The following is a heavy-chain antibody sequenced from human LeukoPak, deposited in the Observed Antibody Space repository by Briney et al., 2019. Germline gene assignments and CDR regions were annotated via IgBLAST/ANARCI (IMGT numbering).Heavy chain of an antibody. CDR3: ARDNGWSADF. D-gene: IGHD2-15*01. CDR1: GFTFSRHW. J-gene: IGHJ4*02. Sequence: GGSLRLSCAASGFTFSRHWMYWVRQAPGKGLEWVANIKQVGSAKPYVDSVKGRFTISRDNAKNSLFLQMNSLRVEDTAVYYCARDNGWSADFWGQGTLVTVSS. CDR2: IKQVGSAK. V-gene: IGHV3-7*03.